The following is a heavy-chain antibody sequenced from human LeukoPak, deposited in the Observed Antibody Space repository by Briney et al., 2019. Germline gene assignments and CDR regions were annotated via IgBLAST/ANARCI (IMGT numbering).Heavy chain of an antibody. CDR3: ARDRPDYAYYYYYYYMDV. J-gene: IGHJ6*03. V-gene: IGHV1-18*01. CDR2: ISAYNGNT. Sequence: GASVKVSCKASGYTFTSYGISWVRQAPGQGLEWMGWISAYNGNTNYAQKLQGRVTITTDTSTSTAYMELRSLRSDGTAVYYCARDRPDYAYYYYYYYMDVWGKGTTVTVS. CDR1: GYTFTSYG. D-gene: IGHD4-17*01.